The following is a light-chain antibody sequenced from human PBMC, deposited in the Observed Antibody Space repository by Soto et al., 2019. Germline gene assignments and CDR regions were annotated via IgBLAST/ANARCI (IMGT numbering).Light chain of an antibody. J-gene: IGKJ4*01. Sequence: DVRMAQSPSSLSASVGDTITITCRASRTINTYLNWFQQKTGEPPRLLIYAASTLHDGVPSRFSGSGSGADFTLTISGLQPEDFGSYHVQQTYSDSSFGGGTKVDIK. CDR2: AAS. CDR1: RTINTY. V-gene: IGKV1-39*01. CDR3: QQTYSDSS.